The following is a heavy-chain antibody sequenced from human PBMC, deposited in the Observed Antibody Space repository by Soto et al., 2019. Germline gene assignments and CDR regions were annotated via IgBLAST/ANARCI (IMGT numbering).Heavy chain of an antibody. Sequence: EVQLLESGGGLVQPGGSLRLSCAASGFTFSSYAMSWVRQAPGKGLEWVSAISGSGGSTYYADSVKGRFTISRDNSKNTLYLQMNSLRAEDTAVYYCAKGLGRGSSSWCASFFDYWGQGTLVTVSS. D-gene: IGHD6-13*01. J-gene: IGHJ4*02. V-gene: IGHV3-23*01. CDR1: GFTFSSYA. CDR2: ISGSGGST. CDR3: AKGLGRGSSSWCASFFDY.